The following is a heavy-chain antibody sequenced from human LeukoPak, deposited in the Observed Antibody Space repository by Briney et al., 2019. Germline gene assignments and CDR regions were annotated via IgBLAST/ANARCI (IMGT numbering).Heavy chain of an antibody. D-gene: IGHD6-19*01. V-gene: IGHV1-69*05. CDR3: ARDMPLYGNPGIAVAGPYYFDY. CDR1: GGTFSSYA. Sequence: SVKVSCKASGGTFSSYAISWVRQAPGQGLEWMGRIIPIFGTANYAQKFQGRVTITTDESTSTAYMELSSLRSEDTAVYYCARDMPLYGNPGIAVAGPYYFDYWGQGTLVTASS. J-gene: IGHJ4*02. CDR2: IIPIFGTA.